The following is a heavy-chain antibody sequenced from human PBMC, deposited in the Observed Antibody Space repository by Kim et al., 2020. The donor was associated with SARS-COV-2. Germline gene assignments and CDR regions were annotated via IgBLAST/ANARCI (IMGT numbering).Heavy chain of an antibody. CDR2: IYHSGST. CDR1: GGSISSSNW. Sequence: SETLSLTCAVSGGSISSSNWWSWVRQPPGKGLEWIGEIYHSGSTNYNPSLKSRVTISVDKSKNQFSLKLSSVTAADTAVYYCARANYGDYRGGIDYWGQGTLVTVSS. V-gene: IGHV4-4*02. CDR3: ARANYGDYRGGIDY. J-gene: IGHJ4*02. D-gene: IGHD4-17*01.